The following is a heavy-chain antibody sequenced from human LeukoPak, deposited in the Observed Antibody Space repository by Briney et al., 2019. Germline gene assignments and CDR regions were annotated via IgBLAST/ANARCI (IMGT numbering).Heavy chain of an antibody. CDR1: GFTVTSNY. D-gene: IGHD4-23*01. J-gene: IGHJ4*02. V-gene: IGHV3-53*01. Sequence: GGSLRLSCAASGFTVTSNYMSWVRQAPGKGLEWVSVLYSGGGTYYADSVKGRFTISRDKSKNTVYLQMNSLRAEDTALYYYASPLDHGGNALGYWGQGTLVTVSS. CDR3: ASPLDHGGNALGY. CDR2: LYSGGGT.